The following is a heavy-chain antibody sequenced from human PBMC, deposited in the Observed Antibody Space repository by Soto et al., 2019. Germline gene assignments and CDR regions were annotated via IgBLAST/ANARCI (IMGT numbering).Heavy chain of an antibody. D-gene: IGHD2-2*01. CDR3: ARGRTSSPSPGDY. J-gene: IGHJ4*02. CDR2: IYYSGST. V-gene: IGHV4-31*03. Sequence: HVQLQESGPGLVKPSQTLSLTCTVSGGSISSGGYYWSWIRQHPGKGLEWIGYIYYSGSTYYNPSLKSRVTLSVDTSKNQFSLKLSSVTAADTAVYYCARGRTSSPSPGDYWDQGSLVSVSS. CDR1: GGSISSGGYY.